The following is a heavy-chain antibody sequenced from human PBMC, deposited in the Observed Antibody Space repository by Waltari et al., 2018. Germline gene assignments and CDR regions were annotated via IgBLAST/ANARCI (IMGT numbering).Heavy chain of an antibody. D-gene: IGHD3-22*01. Sequence: QVQLVESGGGVVQPGRSLRLSCAASGFTFSSYGMHWVRQAPGKGVGWVAVIWYDGSNKDYADSVKGRFTISRDNSKNTLYLQMNSLRAEDTAVYYCARGDAHYYDSSGYYQGYFQHWGQGTLVTVSS. CDR1: GFTFSSYG. CDR2: IWYDGSNK. CDR3: ARGDAHYYDSSGYYQGYFQH. J-gene: IGHJ1*01. V-gene: IGHV3-33*01.